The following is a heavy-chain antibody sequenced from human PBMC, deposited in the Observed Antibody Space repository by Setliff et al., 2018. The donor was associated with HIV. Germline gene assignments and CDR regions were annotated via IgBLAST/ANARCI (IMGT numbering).Heavy chain of an antibody. J-gene: IGHJ4*02. Sequence: PGGSLRLSCAASGFTFSTYPMSWVRQAPGKGLEWVSGISGSGGSTYYADSVKGRFTISRDNSKNTLYLQMNSLRAEDTAVYYCARDLSSGPAYWGQGTLVTVSS. CDR1: GFTFSTYP. CDR3: ARDLSSGPAY. V-gene: IGHV3-23*01. D-gene: IGHD3-22*01. CDR2: ISGSGGST.